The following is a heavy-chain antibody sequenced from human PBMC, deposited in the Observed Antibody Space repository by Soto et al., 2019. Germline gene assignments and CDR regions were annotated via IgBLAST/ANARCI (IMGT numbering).Heavy chain of an antibody. V-gene: IGHV3-23*01. D-gene: IGHD3-10*01. CDR1: GFTFSSYA. CDR2: ISGSGGST. J-gene: IGHJ4*02. Sequence: GSLRLSCAASGFTFSSYAMSWVRQAPGKGLEWVSAISGSGGSTYYADSVKGRFTISRDNSKNTLYLQMNSLRAEDTAVYYCAKVTMVRGSLMGGYFDYWGQGTLVTVSS. CDR3: AKVTMVRGSLMGGYFDY.